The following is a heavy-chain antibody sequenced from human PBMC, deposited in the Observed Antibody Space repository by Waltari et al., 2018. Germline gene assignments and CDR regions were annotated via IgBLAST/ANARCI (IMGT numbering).Heavy chain of an antibody. CDR3: AKDGSFVVVPEAMFDYYMDV. CDR2: IRYDGSNA. CDR1: GFTFSSYG. V-gene: IGHV3-30*02. D-gene: IGHD2-2*01. J-gene: IGHJ6*03. Sequence: QMQLVESGGGVVQPGGSLRLTCAASGFTFSSYGMHWVRQAPGKGLEGVAFIRYDGSNAYYADSVKGRFTISRDNSKNTLSLHMNSLRPEDTAVYYCAKDGSFVVVPEAMFDYYMDVWGKGTTVSV.